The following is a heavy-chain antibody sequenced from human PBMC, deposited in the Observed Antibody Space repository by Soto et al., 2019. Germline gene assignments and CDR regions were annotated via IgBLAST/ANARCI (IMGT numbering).Heavy chain of an antibody. CDR1: GFTFSSYS. CDR3: ARDSLSLITIFGVEFGPTSWFDP. D-gene: IGHD3-3*01. V-gene: IGHV3-21*01. Sequence: EVQLVESGGGLVKPGGSLRLSCAASGFTFSSYSMNWVRRAPGKGLEWVSSISSSSSYIYYADSVKGRFTISRDNAKNSLYLQMNSLRAEDTAVYYCARDSLSLITIFGVEFGPTSWFDPWGQGTLVTVSS. CDR2: ISSSSSYI. J-gene: IGHJ5*02.